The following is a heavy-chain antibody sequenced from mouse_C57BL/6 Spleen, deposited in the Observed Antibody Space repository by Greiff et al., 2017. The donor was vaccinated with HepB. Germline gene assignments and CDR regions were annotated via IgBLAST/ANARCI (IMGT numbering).Heavy chain of an antibody. J-gene: IGHJ2*01. CDR2: FYPGSGSI. V-gene: IGHV1-62-2*01. CDR3: ARHEDRDYGSLYYFDY. CDR1: GYTFTEYT. D-gene: IGHD1-1*01. Sequence: VKLQQSGAELVKPGASVKLSCKASGYTFTEYTIHWVKQRSGQGLEWIGWFYPGSGSIKYNEKFKDKATLTADKSSSTVYMELSRLTSEDSAVYFCARHEDRDYGSLYYFDYWGQGTTLTVSS.